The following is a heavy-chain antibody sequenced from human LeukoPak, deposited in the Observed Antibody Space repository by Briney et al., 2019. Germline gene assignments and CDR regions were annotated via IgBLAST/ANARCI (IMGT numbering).Heavy chain of an antibody. CDR3: ARCYGSGPYYMDV. Sequence: SETLSLTCTVSGGSISSSSYYWGWIRQPPGKGLEWIGYIYYSGSTNYNPSLKSRVTISVDTSKNQFSLKLSSVTAADTAVYYCARCYGSGPYYMDVWGKGTTVTISS. D-gene: IGHD3-10*01. CDR1: GGSISSSSYY. CDR2: IYYSGST. J-gene: IGHJ6*03. V-gene: IGHV4-61*05.